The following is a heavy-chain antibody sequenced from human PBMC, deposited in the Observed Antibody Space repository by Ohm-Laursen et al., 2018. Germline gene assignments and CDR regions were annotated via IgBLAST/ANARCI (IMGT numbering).Heavy chain of an antibody. CDR1: GFTFSSYA. D-gene: IGHD5-18*01. J-gene: IGHJ4*02. Sequence: SLRLSCSASGFTFSSYAMSWVRQAPGKGLEWVPAISGSGGSTYYADSVKGRFTISRDNSKNTLYLQMNSLRAEDTAVYSCVKGPGGYRYGDHWGQGTLVTVSS. V-gene: IGHV3-23*01. CDR2: ISGSGGST. CDR3: VKGPGGYRYGDH.